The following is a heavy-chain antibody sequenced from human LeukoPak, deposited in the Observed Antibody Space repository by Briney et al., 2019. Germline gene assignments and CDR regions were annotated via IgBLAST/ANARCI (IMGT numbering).Heavy chain of an antibody. Sequence: SETLSLTCTVSGASISGSGYYWGWIRQPPGKGQEWIASIYYSGSTYYNPSLKSRVTISVDTSKNQFSLKLSSVTAADTAVYYCARETPGPRMYYYGSGSYTHYYYMDVWGKGTTVTISS. CDR1: GASISGSGYY. J-gene: IGHJ6*03. CDR3: ARETPGPRMYYYGSGSYTHYYYMDV. V-gene: IGHV4-39*02. CDR2: IYYSGST. D-gene: IGHD3-10*01.